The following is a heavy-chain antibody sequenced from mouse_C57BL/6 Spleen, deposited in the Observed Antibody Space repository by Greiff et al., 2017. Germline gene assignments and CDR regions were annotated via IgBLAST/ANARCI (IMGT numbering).Heavy chain of an antibody. V-gene: IGHV14-2*01. CDR3: ARGGTTFDY. CDR2: IDPEDGET. D-gene: IGHD1-1*01. J-gene: IGHJ2*01. CDR1: GFNIKDYY. Sequence: EVQLQQSGAELVKPGASVKLSCTASGFNIKDYYMHWVKQRTEPGLEWIGRIDPEDGETKYAPTFQGKATITADTSSNTAYLQLSSLTTEDTAVYYCARGGTTFDYWGQGTTLTVSS.